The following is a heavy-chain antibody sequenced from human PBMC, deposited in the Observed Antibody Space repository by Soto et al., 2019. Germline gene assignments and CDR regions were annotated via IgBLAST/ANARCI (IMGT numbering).Heavy chain of an antibody. CDR1: GGSISSYY. CDR2: IYYSGST. CDR3: AREPRSYDILTGYYYYFDY. D-gene: IGHD3-9*01. Sequence: QVQLQESGPGLVKPSETLSLTCTVSGGSISSYYWSWIRRPPGKGLEWIGYIYYSGSTNYNPSLKSRVTISVDTSKNQFSLKLSSVTAADTAVYYCAREPRSYDILTGYYYYFDYWGQGTLVTVSS. J-gene: IGHJ4*02. V-gene: IGHV4-59*01.